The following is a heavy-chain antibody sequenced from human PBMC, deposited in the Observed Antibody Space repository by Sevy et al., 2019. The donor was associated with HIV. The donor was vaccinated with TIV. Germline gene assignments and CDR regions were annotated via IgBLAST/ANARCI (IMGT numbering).Heavy chain of an antibody. J-gene: IGHJ3*02. V-gene: IGHV3-21*01. Sequence: GGSLRLSCAASGFTFSSYSMNWVRQAPGKGLEWVSSISSSSSYIYYADSVKGRFTISRDNAMNSLYLQMNSLRAEDTAVYYCARDHVYLAFDIWGQGTMVTVSS. D-gene: IGHD2-21*01. CDR1: GFTFSSYS. CDR3: ARDHVYLAFDI. CDR2: ISSSSSYI.